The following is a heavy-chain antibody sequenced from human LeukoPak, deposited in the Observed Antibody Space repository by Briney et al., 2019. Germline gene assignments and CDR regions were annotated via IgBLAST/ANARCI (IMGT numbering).Heavy chain of an antibody. Sequence: GGSLRLSCAASGFTFSSYWMSWVRQAPGKGLEWVANIKQDGSEKYYVDSVKGRFTISRDNAKNSLYLQMNSLRAEDTAVYYCARDPSVRSGHGMDVWGQGTTVTVSS. CDR1: GFTFSSYW. CDR3: ARDPSVRSGHGMDV. CDR2: IKQDGSEK. J-gene: IGHJ6*02. D-gene: IGHD4-17*01. V-gene: IGHV3-7*01.